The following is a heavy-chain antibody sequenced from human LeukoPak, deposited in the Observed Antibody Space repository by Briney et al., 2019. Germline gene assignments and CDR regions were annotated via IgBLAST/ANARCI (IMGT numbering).Heavy chain of an antibody. CDR2: IYSDNT. CDR1: GFTVSSNS. J-gene: IGHJ6*03. V-gene: IGHV3-53*01. CDR3: ARDRDDSYYMDV. D-gene: IGHD3-3*01. Sequence: GGSLRLSCTVSGFTVSSNSMSWVRQAPGKGLEWVSCIYSDNTHYSDSVKGRVTTSRDNSKNTLYLQMNSLRAEDTAVYYCARDRDDSYYMDVWGKGTTVTVSS.